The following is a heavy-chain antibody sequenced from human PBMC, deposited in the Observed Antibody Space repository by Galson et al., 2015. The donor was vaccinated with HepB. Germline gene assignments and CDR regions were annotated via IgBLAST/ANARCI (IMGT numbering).Heavy chain of an antibody. CDR3: ARGSRVLLWFGELFPLDY. CDR1: GYTFTSYA. CDR2: INAGNGNT. V-gene: IGHV1-3*01. J-gene: IGHJ4*02. D-gene: IGHD3-10*01. Sequence: QSGAEVKKPGESLRTSCKASGYTFTSYAMHWVRQAPGQRLEWMGWINAGNGNTKYSQKFQGRVTITRDTSASTAYMELSSLRSEDTAVYYCARGSRVLLWFGELFPLDYWGQGTLVTVSS.